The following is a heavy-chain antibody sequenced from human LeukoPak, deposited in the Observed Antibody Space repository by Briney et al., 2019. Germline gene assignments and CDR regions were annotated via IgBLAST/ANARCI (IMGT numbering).Heavy chain of an antibody. D-gene: IGHD6-6*01. Sequence: PGGSLRLSCIASGFSFSGHWMHWARQLPGKGLVWVSRISPTGSTTSYADSVKGRFTVSRDNAKNTLYLQVNNLRAEDTAVYYCARGPNSNWSGLDFWGQGTLFTVSS. CDR2: ISPTGSTT. V-gene: IGHV3-74*01. CDR3: ARGPNSNWSGLDF. J-gene: IGHJ4*02. CDR1: GFSFSGHW.